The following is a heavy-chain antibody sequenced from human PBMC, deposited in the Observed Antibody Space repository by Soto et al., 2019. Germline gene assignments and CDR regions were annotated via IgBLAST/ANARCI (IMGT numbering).Heavy chain of an antibody. Sequence: PSETLSLTCAVYGGSFSGYYWSWIRQPPGKGLEWIGESNHSGSTNYNPSLKSRVTISVDTSKNQFSLKASDTAMYYCARHGDFWSGSHDYWGQGTLVTVSS. CDR1: GGSFSGYY. D-gene: IGHD3-3*01. CDR2: SNHSGST. V-gene: IGHV4-34*01. J-gene: IGHJ4*02. CDR3: ARHGDFWSGSHDY.